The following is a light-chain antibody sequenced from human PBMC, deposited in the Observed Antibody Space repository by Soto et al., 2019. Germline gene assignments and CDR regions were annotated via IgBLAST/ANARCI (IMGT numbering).Light chain of an antibody. CDR1: SSDIAIYNY. CDR2: EVT. J-gene: IGLJ2*01. CDR3: TSFTTSSSLV. Sequence: QSVLTQPASVAGSLGQSITLSCTGTSSDIAIYNYVSWYQHHPGRVPKLLISEVTNRPSGASDRFSGSKSGNTASLTISGLQADDEADYYCTSFTTSSSLVFGGGTSSPS. V-gene: IGLV2-14*01.